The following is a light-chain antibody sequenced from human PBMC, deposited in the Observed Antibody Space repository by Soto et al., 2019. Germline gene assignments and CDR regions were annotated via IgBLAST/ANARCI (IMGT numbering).Light chain of an antibody. J-gene: IGLJ3*02. CDR2: GNS. Sequence: QLVLTQPPSESGAPGQRVTISCTGSSSNIGAGYDVHWYQQLPGTAPKLLIYGNSNRPSGVPDRFSGSKSGTSASLAITGLQAEDEADYYCQSYDSSLSALFGGGTKVTVL. V-gene: IGLV1-40*01. CDR1: SSNIGAGYD. CDR3: QSYDSSLSAL.